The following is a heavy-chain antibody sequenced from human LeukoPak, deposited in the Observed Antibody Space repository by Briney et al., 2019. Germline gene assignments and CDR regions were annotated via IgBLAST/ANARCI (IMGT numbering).Heavy chain of an antibody. CDR3: ARVRWQQLADY. V-gene: IGHV1-8*02. D-gene: IGHD6-13*01. CDR1: GGTFSSYA. Sequence: ASVKVSCKASGGTFSSYAINWVRQATGQGLEWMGWMNPNSGNTGYAQKFQGRVTMTRNTSISTAYMELSSPRSEDTAVYYCARVRWQQLADYWGQGTLVTVSS. CDR2: MNPNSGNT. J-gene: IGHJ4*02.